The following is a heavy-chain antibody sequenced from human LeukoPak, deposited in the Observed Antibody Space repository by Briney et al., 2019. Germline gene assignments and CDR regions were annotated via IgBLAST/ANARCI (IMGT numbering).Heavy chain of an antibody. CDR3: ARNPGY. Sequence: SETLSLTCPVSGGSISSSHWWNWVRQPPGKGLEWIGEIYHSGGTNYNSSLKTRVTISVDKSKNQFSLILSSVTAADTAVYYCARNPGYWGQGILVTVSS. CDR1: GGSISSSHW. V-gene: IGHV4-4*02. J-gene: IGHJ1*01. D-gene: IGHD1-14*01. CDR2: IYHSGGT.